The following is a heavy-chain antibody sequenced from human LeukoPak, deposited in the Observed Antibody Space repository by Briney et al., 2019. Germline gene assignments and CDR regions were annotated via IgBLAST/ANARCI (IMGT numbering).Heavy chain of an antibody. CDR1: GFTFSNYA. V-gene: IGHV3-23*01. D-gene: IGHD3-10*01. Sequence: GGSLSLSCAAAGFTFSNYAMTWVRQATGKRLEWVSAISGTGASPYYADSVKGRFTISRDNAKNSLYLQMNSLRAEDTAVYYCARDLRPMVRGVIPWGQGTLVTVSS. J-gene: IGHJ5*02. CDR3: ARDLRPMVRGVIP. CDR2: ISGTGASP.